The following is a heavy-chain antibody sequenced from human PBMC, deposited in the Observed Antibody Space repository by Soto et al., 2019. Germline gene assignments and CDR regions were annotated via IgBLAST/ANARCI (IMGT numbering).Heavy chain of an antibody. D-gene: IGHD2-8*02. CDR3: AKGKLGSTGPSDY. Sequence: GGSLRLSCAASGLTFDEYTMHWVRQAPGKGLEWVPLISWDGESTYYADSVKGRFTISRDNSKNSLYLQMNSLRAEDTALYYCAKGKLGSTGPSDYWGQGTLVTVSS. CDR1: GLTFDEYT. CDR2: ISWDGEST. V-gene: IGHV3-43*01. J-gene: IGHJ4*02.